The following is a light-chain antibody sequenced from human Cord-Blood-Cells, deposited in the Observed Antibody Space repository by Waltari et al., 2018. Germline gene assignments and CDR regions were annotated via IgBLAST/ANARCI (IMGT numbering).Light chain of an antibody. Sequence: DIQMTQSPSSRSASVGDRVTLTCRASQSISSYLNWYQQKPGKAPKLLIYAASSLQSGVPSRFSGSGSGTDFTLTXSSLQPEDFATYYCRQSYSTPFTFGPGTKVDIK. CDR2: AAS. V-gene: IGKV1-39*01. CDR3: RQSYSTPFT. J-gene: IGKJ3*01. CDR1: QSISSY.